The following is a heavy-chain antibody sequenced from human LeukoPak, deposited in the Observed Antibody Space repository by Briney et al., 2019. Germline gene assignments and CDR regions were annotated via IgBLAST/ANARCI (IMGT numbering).Heavy chain of an antibody. CDR1: GGSISSYY. D-gene: IGHD6-19*01. V-gene: IGHV4-4*07. CDR2: IYTSGST. Sequence: SETLSLTYTVSGGSISSYYWSWIRQPAGKGLEWIGRIYTSGSTNYNPSLKSRVTMSVDTSKNQFSLRLDSVTAADTAVYFCARGDTSGWAHYFDSWGQGTLVTVSS. J-gene: IGHJ4*02. CDR3: ARGDTSGWAHYFDS.